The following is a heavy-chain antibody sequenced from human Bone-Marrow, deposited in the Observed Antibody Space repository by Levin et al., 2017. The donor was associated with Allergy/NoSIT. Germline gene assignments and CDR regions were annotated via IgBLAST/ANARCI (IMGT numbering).Heavy chain of an antibody. CDR1: GGSISSSNW. CDR2: IYHSGST. V-gene: IGHV4-4*02. D-gene: IGHD6-19*01. CDR3: ARTVRQWLVLATNWFDP. Sequence: PSETLSLTCAVSGGSISSSNWWSWVRQPPGKGLEWIGEIYHSGSTNYNPSLKSRVTISVDKSKNQFSLELSSVTAADTAVYYCARTVRQWLVLATNWFDPWGQGTLVTVSS. J-gene: IGHJ5*02.